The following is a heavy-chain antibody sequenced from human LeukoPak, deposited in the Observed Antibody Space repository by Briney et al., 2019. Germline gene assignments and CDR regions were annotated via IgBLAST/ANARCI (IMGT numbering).Heavy chain of an antibody. D-gene: IGHD1-26*01. CDR1: GGTFSSYA. J-gene: IGHJ3*02. V-gene: IGHV1-69*13. CDR2: IIPIFGTA. Sequence: SVKLSCKASGGTFSSYAISWVRQAPGQGLEWMGGIIPIFGTANYAQKLQGRVTIAADESTSTAYMELSSLRSEDTAVYYCARGGIVGATRRAFDIWGQGTMVTVSS. CDR3: ARGGIVGATRRAFDI.